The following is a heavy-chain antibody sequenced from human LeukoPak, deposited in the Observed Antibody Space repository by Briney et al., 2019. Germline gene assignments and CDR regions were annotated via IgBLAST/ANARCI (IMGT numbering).Heavy chain of an antibody. V-gene: IGHV4-34*01. CDR2: INHSGST. CDR1: GGSFSGYY. CDR3: ARAVIPDFDYYDSSGYYYVGIDYFDY. J-gene: IGHJ4*02. D-gene: IGHD3-22*01. Sequence: MPSETLSLTCAVYGGSFSGYYWSWIRQPPGKGLEWIGEINHSGSTNYNPSLKSRVTISVDTSKNQFSLKLSSVTAADTAVYYCARAVIPDFDYYDSSGYYYVGIDYFDYWGQGTLVTVSS.